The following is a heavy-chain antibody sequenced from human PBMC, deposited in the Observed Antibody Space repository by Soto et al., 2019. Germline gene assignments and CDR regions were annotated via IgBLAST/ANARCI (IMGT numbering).Heavy chain of an antibody. V-gene: IGHV3-23*01. CDR1: GFTFSSYA. Sequence: GGSLRLSCAASGFTFSSYAMSWVRQAPGKGLEWVSAISGSGGSTYYADSVKGRFTISRDNSKNTLYLQMNSLRAEDTAVYYCAKSSSSWVFWAGGESGFDYWGQGTLVTVSS. CDR2: ISGSGGST. D-gene: IGHD6-13*01. J-gene: IGHJ4*02. CDR3: AKSSSSWVFWAGGESGFDY.